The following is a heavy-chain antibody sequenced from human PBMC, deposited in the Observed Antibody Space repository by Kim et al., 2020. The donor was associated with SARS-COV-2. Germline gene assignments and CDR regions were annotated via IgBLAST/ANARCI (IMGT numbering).Heavy chain of an antibody. Sequence: ASVKVSCKASEYTFTSYAILWVRQAPGQGLEWMGWINAGNGNTKYSQKLQGRVTITRDTSATTAYMELSSLRPEDTAVYYCANGVATAIDYWGQGTLVTV. V-gene: IGHV1-3*01. CDR2: INAGNGNT. D-gene: IGHD3-10*01. CDR1: EYTFTSYA. J-gene: IGHJ4*02. CDR3: ANGVATAIDY.